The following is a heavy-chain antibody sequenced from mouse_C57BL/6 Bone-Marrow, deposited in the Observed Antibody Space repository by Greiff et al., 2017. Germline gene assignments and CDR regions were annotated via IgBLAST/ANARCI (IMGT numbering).Heavy chain of an antibody. CDR3: TRRSYYGSSYVFAY. D-gene: IGHD1-1*01. V-gene: IGHV1-5*01. J-gene: IGHJ3*01. CDR2: IYPGNSDT. CDR1: GYTFTSYW. Sequence: EVQLQQSGTVLARPGASVKMSCKTSGYTFTSYWMHWVKQRPGQGLEWIGAIYPGNSDTSYNQKFKGKAKLTAVTSASTAYMELSSLTNEDSAVYYCTRRSYYGSSYVFAYWGQGTLVTVSA.